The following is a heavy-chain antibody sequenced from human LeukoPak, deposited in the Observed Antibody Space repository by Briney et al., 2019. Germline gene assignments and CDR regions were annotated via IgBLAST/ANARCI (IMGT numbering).Heavy chain of an antibody. D-gene: IGHD6-13*01. V-gene: IGHV1-18*01. J-gene: IGHJ3*02. CDR1: GYTFTSYD. Sequence: GASVKVSCKASGYTFTSYDINWVRQAPGEGLEWMGWISPYNDNTKYAQKLQSRVTMTADTSTSTAYMELRSLRSDDTAMYYCAREMPAADGSDAFDIWGQGTMVTVSS. CDR3: AREMPAADGSDAFDI. CDR2: ISPYNDNT.